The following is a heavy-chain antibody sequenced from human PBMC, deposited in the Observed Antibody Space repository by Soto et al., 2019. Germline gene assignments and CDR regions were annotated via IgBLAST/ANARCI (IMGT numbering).Heavy chain of an antibody. V-gene: IGHV3-30-3*01. CDR2: ISYDGSNK. D-gene: IGHD2-15*01. Sequence: QVQLVESGGGVVQPGRSLRLSCAASGFTFSSYAMHWVRQAPGKGLEWVAVISYDGSNKYYADCVKGRFPICRDNSKNTLYLQMNSLRAEDTAVYYCARDFYCSGGSCYYYYYGMDVWGQGTTVTVSS. J-gene: IGHJ6*02. CDR3: ARDFYCSGGSCYYYYYGMDV. CDR1: GFTFSSYA.